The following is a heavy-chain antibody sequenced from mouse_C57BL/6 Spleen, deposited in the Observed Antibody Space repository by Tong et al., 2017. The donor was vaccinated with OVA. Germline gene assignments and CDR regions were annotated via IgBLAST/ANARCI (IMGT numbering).Heavy chain of an antibody. CDR1: GYTFTDYE. CDR3: TRSSSHWYFDV. CDR2: IDPETGGT. D-gene: IGHD1-1*01. J-gene: IGHJ1*03. Sequence: VQLQESGAELVRPGASVTLSCKASGYTFTDYEMHWVKQTPVHGLEWIGAIDPETGGTAYNQKFKGKAILTADKSSSTAYMELRSLTSEDSAVYYCTRSSSHWYFDVWGTGTTVTVSS. V-gene: IGHV1-15*01.